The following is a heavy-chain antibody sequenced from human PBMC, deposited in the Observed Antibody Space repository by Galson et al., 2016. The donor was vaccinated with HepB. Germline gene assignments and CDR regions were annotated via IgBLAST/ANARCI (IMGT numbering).Heavy chain of an antibody. CDR1: GSSISSYN. CDR3: AGGKRAARTLDY. CDR2: ISYNRHI. V-gene: IGHV4-59*01. Sequence: SETLSLTCTVSGSSISSYNWHWIRQPPGKGLEWIGYISYNRHINNNPSLKSRVSISIETSKNQFSLKMSSVTTADTAVYYCAGGKRAARTLDYWGQGTLVTVSS. J-gene: IGHJ4*02. D-gene: IGHD1-14*01.